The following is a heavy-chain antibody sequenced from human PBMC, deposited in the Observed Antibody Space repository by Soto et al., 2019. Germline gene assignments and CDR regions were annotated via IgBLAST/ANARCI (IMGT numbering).Heavy chain of an antibody. D-gene: IGHD6-6*01. CDR2: IYYTGST. CDR3: AREFSNSPEAFDS. Sequence: QVHLQESGPGQVKPSETLSLICTISGGSVNSDNFYWSWIRQPPGRGLEWIDYIYYTGSTNYNPSLKSRVTISIDTSRNQYSLKLSSVTAADTAVYYCAREFSNSPEAFDSWGQGSLVTVSS. V-gene: IGHV4-61*01. J-gene: IGHJ4*02. CDR1: GGSVNSDNFY.